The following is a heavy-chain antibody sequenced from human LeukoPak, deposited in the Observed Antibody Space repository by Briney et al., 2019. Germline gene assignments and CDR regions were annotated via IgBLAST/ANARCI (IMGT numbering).Heavy chain of an antibody. J-gene: IGHJ4*02. Sequence: GGSLRLSCAASGFTFSSYGMHWVRQAPGEGLEWVAVISYDGSNKYYADSVKGRFTISRDNSKNTLYLQMNSLRAEDTAVYYCAKGLGTANYFDYWGQGTLVTVSS. D-gene: IGHD5-18*01. CDR1: GFTFSSYG. CDR2: ISYDGSNK. V-gene: IGHV3-30*18. CDR3: AKGLGTANYFDY.